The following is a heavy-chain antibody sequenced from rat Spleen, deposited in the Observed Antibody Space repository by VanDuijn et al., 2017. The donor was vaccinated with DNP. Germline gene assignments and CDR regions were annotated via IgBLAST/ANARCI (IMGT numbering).Heavy chain of an antibody. CDR3: ARGVSSYYGYNSYWYFDF. V-gene: IGHV3-1*01. D-gene: IGHD1-9*01. J-gene: IGHJ2*01. CDR1: GYSITSNY. CDR2: ISYSGST. Sequence: EVQLQESGSGLVKPSQSLSLTCSVTGYSITSNYWGWIRKFPGNKLEYIGHISYSGSTNYNPSLKSRLSITRDTSKNQFFLQLNSVTTEDTATYYCARGVSSYYGYNSYWYFDFWGQGVMVTVSS.